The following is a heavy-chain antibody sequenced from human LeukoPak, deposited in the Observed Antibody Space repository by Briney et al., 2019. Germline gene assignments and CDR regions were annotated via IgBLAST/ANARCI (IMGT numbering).Heavy chain of an antibody. Sequence: PGGSLRLSCAASGFTFSSFGIHWVRQAPGKGLEWVAFIRYDGSNKYYADSVKGRFTISRDNPKNTLYLQMNSLRAEDTAVYYCTSLGSISVASLDWGQGTLVTVSS. CDR2: IRYDGSNK. CDR3: TSLGSISVASLD. V-gene: IGHV3-30*02. J-gene: IGHJ4*02. CDR1: GFTFSSFG. D-gene: IGHD6-19*01.